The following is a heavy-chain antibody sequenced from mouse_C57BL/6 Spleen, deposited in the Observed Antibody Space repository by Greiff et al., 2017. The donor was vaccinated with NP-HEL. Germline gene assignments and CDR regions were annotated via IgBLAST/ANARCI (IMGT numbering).Heavy chain of an antibody. V-gene: IGHV4-1*01. J-gene: IGHJ4*01. Sequence: EVKLLESGGGLVQPGGSLKLSCAASGIDFSRYWMSWVRRAPGKGLEWIGEINPDSSTINYAPSLKDKFIISRDNAKNTLYLQMSKVRSEDTALYYCARGETTGYAMDYWGQGTSVTVSS. CDR3: ARGETTGYAMDY. CDR2: INPDSSTI. D-gene: IGHD2-1*01. CDR1: GIDFSRYW.